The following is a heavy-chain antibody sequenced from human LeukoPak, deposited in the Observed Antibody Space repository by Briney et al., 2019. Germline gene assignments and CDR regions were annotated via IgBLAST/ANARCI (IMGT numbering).Heavy chain of an antibody. CDR1: GFTFSTYS. J-gene: IGHJ4*02. Sequence: GSLRLSCAASGFTFSTYSMNWVRQAPGKGLEWIGEIHHSGRTNSNPSLKSRVTMSVDTSKNQFSLKLSSVTAADTAVYYCARDGGVYSSSSGIDYWGQGTLVTVSS. D-gene: IGHD6-6*01. CDR2: IHHSGRT. CDR3: ARDGGVYSSSSGIDY. V-gene: IGHV4-4*02.